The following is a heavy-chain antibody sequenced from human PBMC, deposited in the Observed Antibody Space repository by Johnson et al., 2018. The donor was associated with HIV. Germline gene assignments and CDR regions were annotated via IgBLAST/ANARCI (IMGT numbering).Heavy chain of an antibody. CDR2: ISYDGSNK. D-gene: IGHD2-8*02. CDR3: AREGVRVVSPGAFDI. J-gene: IGHJ3*02. CDR1: GFTFSSYA. V-gene: IGHV3-30*04. Sequence: VVQPGRSLRLSCAASGFTFSSYAMHWVRQAPGKGLEWVAVISYDGSNKYYADSVKGRFTISRDNSKNTLYLQMNSLRAEDTAVYYCAREGVRVVSPGAFDIWGQGTMVTVSS.